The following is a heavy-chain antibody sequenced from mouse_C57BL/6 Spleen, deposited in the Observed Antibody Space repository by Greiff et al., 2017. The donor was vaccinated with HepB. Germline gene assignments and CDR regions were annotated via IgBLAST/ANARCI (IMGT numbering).Heavy chain of an antibody. Sequence: QVQLQQPGAELVMPGASVKLSCKASGYTFTSYWMHWVKQRPGQGLEWIGEIDPSDSYTNYNQKFKGKSTLTVDKSSSTAYMQLSSLTSEDSAIYYCARGGSSGYLDYWGQGTTLTVSS. CDR2: IDPSDSYT. V-gene: IGHV1-69*01. D-gene: IGHD3-2*02. CDR3: ARGGSSGYLDY. CDR1: GYTFTSYW. J-gene: IGHJ2*01.